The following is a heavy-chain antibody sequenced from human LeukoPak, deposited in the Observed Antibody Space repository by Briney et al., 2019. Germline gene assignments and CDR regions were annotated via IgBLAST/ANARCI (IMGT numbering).Heavy chain of an antibody. V-gene: IGHV3-33*01. CDR1: GFIFSNYG. CDR2: VWYDGSNK. Sequence: GGSLRLSCAASGFIFSNYGMHWVRQAPGKGLEWVAVVWYDGSNKYYADSVKGRFTISRDNSKNMLYLQMNSLRAEDTAVYYCARDPSLRVTLDYWGQGSLVTVSS. D-gene: IGHD5/OR15-5a*01. CDR3: ARDPSLRVTLDY. J-gene: IGHJ4*02.